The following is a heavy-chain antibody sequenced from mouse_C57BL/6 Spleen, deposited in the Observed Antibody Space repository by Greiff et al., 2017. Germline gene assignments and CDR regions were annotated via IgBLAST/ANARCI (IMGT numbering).Heavy chain of an antibody. D-gene: IGHD2-14*01. CDR3: ARYIRGNYVDD. J-gene: IGHJ2*01. CDR1: GFTFTDYY. CDR2: IRNKANGYTT. V-gene: IGHV7-3*01. Sequence: EVKLVQSGGGLVQPGGSLSLSCAASGFTFTDYYMSWVRQPPGKALEWLGFIRNKANGYTTEYSASVTGRFTISRDNSQSILYLQMNALRAEDSATYYCARYIRGNYVDDWGQGTTLTVSS.